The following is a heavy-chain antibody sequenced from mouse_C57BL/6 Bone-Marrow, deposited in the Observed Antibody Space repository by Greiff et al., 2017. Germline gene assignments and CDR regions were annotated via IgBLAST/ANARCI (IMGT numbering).Heavy chain of an antibody. CDR1: GFNIKDDY. J-gene: IGHJ3*01. V-gene: IGHV14-4*01. CDR2: IDPENGDT. CDR3: TPDDGYFSWFAY. Sequence: VQLQQSGAELVRPGASVKLSCTASGFNIKDDYMHWVKQRPEQGLEWIGWIDPENGDTEYASKFQGKATITAATTSNTAYLQLRSLTSEDTSVYYCTPDDGYFSWFAYWGQGTLVTVSA. D-gene: IGHD2-3*01.